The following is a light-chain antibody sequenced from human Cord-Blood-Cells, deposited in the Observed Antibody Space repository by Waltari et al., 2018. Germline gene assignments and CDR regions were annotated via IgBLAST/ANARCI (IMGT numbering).Light chain of an antibody. CDR3: QQYDNLLIT. Sequence: DIQMNQSPSSLSASVGDRVTITCQASQDISNYLNWYKQKPGKAPKLLIYDASNLETGVPSRFSGSGSGTDFTFTISSLQPEDIATYYCQQYDNLLITFGQGTRLEIK. CDR1: QDISNY. V-gene: IGKV1-33*01. CDR2: DAS. J-gene: IGKJ5*01.